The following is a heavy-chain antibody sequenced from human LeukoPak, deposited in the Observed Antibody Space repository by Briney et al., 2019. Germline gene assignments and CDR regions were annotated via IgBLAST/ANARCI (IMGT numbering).Heavy chain of an antibody. D-gene: IGHD6-19*01. J-gene: IGHJ6*03. CDR3: ARDETYTSDWQPNHYYYYMDV. CDR1: GGSISTGNYY. Sequence: SETLSLTCTVSGGSISTGNYYWSWIRQPAGKGLEWIGRIYASGSTNYNPSLKSRVTISVDTSKNHFSLNLRSVTAADTAVYYCARDETYTSDWQPNHYYYYMDVWGKGTTVTVSS. CDR2: IYASGST. V-gene: IGHV4-61*02.